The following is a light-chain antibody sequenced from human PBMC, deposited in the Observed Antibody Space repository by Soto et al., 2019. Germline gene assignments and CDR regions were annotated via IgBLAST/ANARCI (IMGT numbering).Light chain of an antibody. V-gene: IGKV1-33*01. CDR2: DAS. CDR3: QQYDNLPYT. J-gene: IGKJ2*01. CDR1: QDISNY. Sequence: DIQMTQSPSSLSASVGDRVTITCHASQDISNYLNWYQQKPGKAPKLLIYDASNLETGVPSRFSGSGSGTDFTFTISSLQPEDIATYYCQQYDNLPYTFGQGTKVDIK.